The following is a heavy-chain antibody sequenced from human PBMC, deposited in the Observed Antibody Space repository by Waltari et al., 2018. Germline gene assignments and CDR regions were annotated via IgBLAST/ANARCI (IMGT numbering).Heavy chain of an antibody. CDR2: INHRGGT. Sequence: QVQLQQWGAGLLKPSETLSLTCAVYGGSFSGYYWSWIRQPPGKGREWIGEINHRGGTNYNPSRKSRVTRSVDTSKNQFARKLSSVTAADTAVYYCARKRWFDYWGQGTLVTVSS. D-gene: IGHD2-15*01. J-gene: IGHJ4*02. CDR1: GGSFSGYY. CDR3: ARKRWFDY. V-gene: IGHV4-34*01.